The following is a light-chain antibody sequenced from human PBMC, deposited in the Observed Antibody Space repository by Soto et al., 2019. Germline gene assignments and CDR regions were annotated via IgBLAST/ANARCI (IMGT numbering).Light chain of an antibody. CDR2: GAS. V-gene: IGKV3-20*01. Sequence: EIVLTQSPGTLSLSPGERATLSCRASQSVSSSYLAWYQQKPGQAPRLLIYGASSRATGIPDRFSGSGSGTDFTLTISRLEPEDFVVYYCQQYGSSPSTFGQGTEV. J-gene: IGKJ1*01. CDR1: QSVSSSY. CDR3: QQYGSSPST.